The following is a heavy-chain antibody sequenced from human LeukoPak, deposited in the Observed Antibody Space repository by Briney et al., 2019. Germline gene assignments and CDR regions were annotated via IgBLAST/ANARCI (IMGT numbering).Heavy chain of an antibody. CDR2: IYYTGKP. J-gene: IGHJ4*02. D-gene: IGHD6-19*01. CDR1: SGSISGYY. Sequence: PSETLSLTCTVSSGSISGYYWGWIRQPPGGTLEYIEHIYYTGKPDYNPSLKSRVTMSVDTSKNQFSLRLSSVTAADTAVYYCARWDCSSGTCFHLDYWGQGTLVTVSS. V-gene: IGHV4-59*01. CDR3: ARWDCSSGTCFHLDY.